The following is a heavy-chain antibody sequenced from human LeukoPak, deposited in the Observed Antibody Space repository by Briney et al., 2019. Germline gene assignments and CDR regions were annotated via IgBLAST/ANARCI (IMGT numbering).Heavy chain of an antibody. J-gene: IGHJ4*02. CDR1: GFTFSSYA. D-gene: IGHD2-8*02. CDR2: ISYHARDQ. CDR3: AAQPCSGGVCYLDY. Sequence: GGSLRLSCAASGFTFSSYAMHWVRQPPGKGLEWVTVISYHARDQFYADSVKGRFTVSRDNSKNTLYLQMNSLRAEDSAVYYCAAQPCSGGVCYLDYWGQGTLVTVSS. V-gene: IGHV3-30*04.